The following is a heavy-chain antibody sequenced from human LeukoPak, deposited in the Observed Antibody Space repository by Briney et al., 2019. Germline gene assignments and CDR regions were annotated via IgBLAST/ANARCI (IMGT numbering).Heavy chain of an antibody. CDR3: ARTGYCGADCYSFDY. V-gene: IGHV4-61*01. D-gene: IGHD2-21*02. J-gene: IGHJ4*02. Sequence: PSETLSLTYTVSGGSVTGDSYYWSWIRQPPGKGLEWIGHISFRGSTNYNPSLKSRVTISVDASKTQFSLNLSSVTAADTAVYYCARTGYCGADCYSFDYWGQGTLVTVSS. CDR1: GGSVTGDSYY. CDR2: ISFRGST.